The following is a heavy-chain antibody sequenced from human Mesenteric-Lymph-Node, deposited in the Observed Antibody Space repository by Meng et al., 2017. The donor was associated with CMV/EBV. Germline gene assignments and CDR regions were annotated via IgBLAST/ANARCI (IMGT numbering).Heavy chain of an antibody. V-gene: IGHV3-53*01. CDR1: GFTFSSYS. CDR3: ARLVGATSYYYYYGMDV. J-gene: IGHJ6*02. CDR2: IYSGGST. D-gene: IGHD1-26*01. Sequence: GGSLRLSCAASGFTFSSYSMTWVRQAPGKGLEWVSVIYSGGSTYYADSVKGRFTISRDNSKNTLYLQMNSLRAEDTAVYYCARLVGATSYYYYYGMDVWGQGTTVTVSS.